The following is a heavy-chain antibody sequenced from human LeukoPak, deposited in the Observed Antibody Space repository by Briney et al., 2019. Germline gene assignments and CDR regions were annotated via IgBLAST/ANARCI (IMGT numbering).Heavy chain of an antibody. Sequence: GGSLRLSCAASGFTFSTYWMHWVRQAPGKGLVWVSRIKSDGSSTSYADSAKGRFIISRDNAKNSLYLQMNSLRAEDTAVYYCAREYGDYSSLFDYWGQGTLVTVSS. V-gene: IGHV3-74*01. CDR1: GFTFSTYW. D-gene: IGHD4-17*01. J-gene: IGHJ4*02. CDR3: AREYGDYSSLFDY. CDR2: IKSDGSST.